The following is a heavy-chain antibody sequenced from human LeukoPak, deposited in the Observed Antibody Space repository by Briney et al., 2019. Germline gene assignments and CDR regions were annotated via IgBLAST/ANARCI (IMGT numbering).Heavy chain of an antibody. CDR3: ARDGIVVVTATPQYYFDY. J-gene: IGHJ4*02. Sequence: PGRSLRLSCAASGFTFDDYAMHWVRQAPGKGLEWVSGISWNSGSIGYADSVKGRFTISRDNAKNSLYLQMNSLRAEDTAVYYCARDGIVVVTATPQYYFDYWGQGTLVTVSS. CDR1: GFTFDDYA. CDR2: ISWNSGSI. D-gene: IGHD2-21*02. V-gene: IGHV3-9*01.